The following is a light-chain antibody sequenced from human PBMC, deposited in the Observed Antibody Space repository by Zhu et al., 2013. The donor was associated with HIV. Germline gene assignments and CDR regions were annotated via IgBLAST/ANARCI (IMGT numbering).Light chain of an antibody. Sequence: EIVLTQSPATLSLSPGETATLSCRASQSVTSSYLAWYQQKPGQAPRLLIYGASSRAIGIPDRFSGSGSGTDFTLTISRLEPEDFAVYYCQQYGTSPWTFGQGTKVEIK. CDR3: QQYGTSPWT. V-gene: IGKV3-20*01. CDR2: GAS. J-gene: IGKJ1*01. CDR1: QSVTSSY.